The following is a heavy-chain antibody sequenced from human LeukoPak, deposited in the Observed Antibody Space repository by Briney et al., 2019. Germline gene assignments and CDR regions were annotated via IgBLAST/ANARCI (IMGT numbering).Heavy chain of an antibody. V-gene: IGHV1-8*01. Sequence: ASVKVSCKASGYTFTSYDINWVRQATGQGLEWMGWMNPNSGNTGYAQKIQGRVTMTRNTSISTAYMELSSLRSEDTAVYYCARYDYGGINFDYWGQGTLVTVSS. CDR3: ARYDYGGINFDY. J-gene: IGHJ4*02. CDR2: MNPNSGNT. D-gene: IGHD4-23*01. CDR1: GYTFTSYD.